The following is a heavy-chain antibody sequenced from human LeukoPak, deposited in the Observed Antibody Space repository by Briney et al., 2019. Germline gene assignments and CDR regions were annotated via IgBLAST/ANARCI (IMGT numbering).Heavy chain of an antibody. Sequence: SETLSLTYTVSGGSISSSSYYWGWIRQPPGKGLEWIGSIYYSGSTYYNPSLKSRVTISVDTSKNQFSLKLSSVTAADTAVYYCARVTSSSSNPYYYYYYYMDVWGKGTTVTVSS. D-gene: IGHD6-6*01. CDR3: ARVTSSSSNPYYYYYYYMDV. CDR1: GGSISSSSYY. V-gene: IGHV4-39*07. J-gene: IGHJ6*03. CDR2: IYYSGST.